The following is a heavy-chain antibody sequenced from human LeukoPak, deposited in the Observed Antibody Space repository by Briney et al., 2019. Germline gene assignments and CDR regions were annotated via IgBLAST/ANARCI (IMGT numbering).Heavy chain of an antibody. D-gene: IGHD1-26*01. CDR1: GGSIINYY. CDR3: ARGGIVGSTYIDY. Sequence: SETLSLTCTVSGGSIINYYWSWIRQPAGKGLEWIGRIYTSGSTNYNPSLKSRVTMSVDTSKNQFSLTLNSVTAADTAVYYCARGGIVGSTYIDYWGQGTLVTVSS. J-gene: IGHJ4*02. CDR2: IYTSGST. V-gene: IGHV4-4*07.